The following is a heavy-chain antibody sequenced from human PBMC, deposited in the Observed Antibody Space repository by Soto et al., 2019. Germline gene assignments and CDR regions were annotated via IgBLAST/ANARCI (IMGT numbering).Heavy chain of an antibody. J-gene: IGHJ5*02. CDR1: GGTFSSYA. CDR2: IIPIFGTA. V-gene: IGHV1-69*01. CDR3: VASGVVVTAIRNWFDP. Sequence: QVQLVQSGAEVKKPGSSVKVSCKASGGTFSSYAISWMRQAPGQGLEWMGGIIPIFGTANYAQKFQGRVTITADESTSTAYMELSSLRSEDTAVYYCVASGVVVTAIRNWFDPWGQGTLVTVSS. D-gene: IGHD2-21*02.